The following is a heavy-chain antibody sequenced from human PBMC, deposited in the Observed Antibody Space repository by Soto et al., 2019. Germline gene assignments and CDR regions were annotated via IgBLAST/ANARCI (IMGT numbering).Heavy chain of an antibody. CDR3: AKRSSYNLRDPLDD. J-gene: IGHJ4*02. CDR2: ISASAGSA. CDR1: GFTFRNYA. D-gene: IGHD3-10*01. Sequence: SGGSLRLSCVASGFTFRNYAMAWVRQAPGKGLEWVGVISASAGSAYYGNSVKGRFTISRDNFRDTVYLQMNDLRVEDTARYYCAKRSSYNLRDPLDDWGQGILVTVSS. V-gene: IGHV3-23*01.